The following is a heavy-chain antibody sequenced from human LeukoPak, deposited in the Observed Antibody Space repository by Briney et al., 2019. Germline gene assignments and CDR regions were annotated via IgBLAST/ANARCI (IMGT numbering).Heavy chain of an antibody. V-gene: IGHV2-70*04. CDR1: GFSLSTSGMR. CDR2: IDWDDDK. J-gene: IGHJ4*02. CDR3: ARNIVATTTFLFDY. D-gene: IGHD5-12*01. Sequence: SGPTLVNPTQTLTLTCTFSGFSLSTSGMRVSLSRQPPGKALEWLARIDWDDDKFYSTSLKTRLTISKDTSKNQVVLTMTNMDPVDTATYYCARNIVATTTFLFDYWGQGTLVTVSS.